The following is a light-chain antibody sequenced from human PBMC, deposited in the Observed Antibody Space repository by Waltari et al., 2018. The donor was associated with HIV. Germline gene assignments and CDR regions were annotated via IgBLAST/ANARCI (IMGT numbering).Light chain of an antibody. CDR1: QDINNY. J-gene: IGKJ3*01. CDR3: QQYDVPFT. CDR2: GAS. V-gene: IGKV1-33*01. Sequence: DIQMTQSPSSLSASVGDRVTITCRATQDINNYLNWYQQKPGKAPKLLIYGASNLETGGPSRFSCSGSGTEFIFTIDSLQPEDIATYYCQQYDVPFTFGPGTKVDIK.